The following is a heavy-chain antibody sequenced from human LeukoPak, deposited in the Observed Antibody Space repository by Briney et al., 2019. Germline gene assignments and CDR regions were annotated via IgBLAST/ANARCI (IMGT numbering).Heavy chain of an antibody. J-gene: IGHJ4*02. D-gene: IGHD4-17*01. CDR1: GFTFSSYW. V-gene: IGHV3-74*01. CDR2: INSDGSST. Sequence: GESLRLSCAASGFTFSSYWMHWVRQAPGKGLVWVSRINSDGSSTSYADSVKGRFTISRDNAKNTLYLQMNSLRAEDTAVYYCARDSLYGDYLDWGQGTLVTVSS. CDR3: ARDSLYGDYLD.